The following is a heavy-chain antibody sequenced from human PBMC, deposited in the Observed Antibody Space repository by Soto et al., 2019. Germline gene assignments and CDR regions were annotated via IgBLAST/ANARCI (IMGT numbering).Heavy chain of an antibody. CDR3: ARGVRGEYRKDY. CDR2: IKGDEVTT. D-gene: IGHD3-10*01. CDR1: GFTFSDYW. V-gene: IGHV3-74*01. Sequence: EVQLVESGGGLVQPGGSLRLSCAASGFTFSDYWIHWVRQAPGKGLVWVSRIKGDEVTTNYADSVRGRFTISRDNAKNTVYLQMNSVRAEDTAVYYCARGVRGEYRKDYWGQGTLVTVSS. J-gene: IGHJ4*02.